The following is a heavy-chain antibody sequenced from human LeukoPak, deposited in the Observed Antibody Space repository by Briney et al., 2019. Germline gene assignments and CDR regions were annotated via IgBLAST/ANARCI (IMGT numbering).Heavy chain of an antibody. CDR1: GFTFSSYG. CDR2: IWYDGNNK. D-gene: IGHD3-22*01. Sequence: PGRSLRLSCAASGFTFSSYGMHWVRQAPGKGLEWVAVIWYDGNNKYYADSVKGRFTISRDNSKNTLYLQMNSLRAEDTAVYYCARGLYYYDSSGYWFDYWGQGTLVTVSS. CDR3: ARGLYYYDSSGYWFDY. V-gene: IGHV3-33*01. J-gene: IGHJ4*02.